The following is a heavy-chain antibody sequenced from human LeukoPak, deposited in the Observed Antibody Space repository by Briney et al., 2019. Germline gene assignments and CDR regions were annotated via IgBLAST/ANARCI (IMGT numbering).Heavy chain of an antibody. CDR3: ARVHGDCSSTSCYGWFDP. D-gene: IGHD2-2*01. V-gene: IGHV1-2*02. CDR1: GYTFTGYY. CDR2: INPNSGGT. J-gene: IGHJ5*02. Sequence: ASVKVSCKASGYTFTGYYMHWVRQAPGQGLEWMGWINPNSGGTNYAQKFQGRVTMTRDTSISTAYMELSRLRSDDTAVYYCARVHGDCSSTSCYGWFDPWGQGTLVTVSS.